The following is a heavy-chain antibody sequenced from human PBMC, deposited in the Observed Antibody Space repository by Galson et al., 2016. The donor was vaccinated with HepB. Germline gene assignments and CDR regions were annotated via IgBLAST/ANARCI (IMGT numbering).Heavy chain of an antibody. CDR3: ARAVMPGRGMDV. CDR1: GDSVYNNGAA. CDR2: TFYRSTWEN. Sequence: CAISGDSVYNNGAAWVWIRQSPSRGLEWLGRTFYRSTWENHYAGSVKNRITISPDTSMNQFSLHLNSVTPEDTAVYYCARAVMPGRGMDVWGQGTTVTVSS. D-gene: IGHD3-10*01. V-gene: IGHV6-1*01. J-gene: IGHJ6*02.